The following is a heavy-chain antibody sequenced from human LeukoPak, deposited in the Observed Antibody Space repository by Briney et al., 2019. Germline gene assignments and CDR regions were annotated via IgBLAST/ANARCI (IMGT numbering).Heavy chain of an antibody. V-gene: IGHV3-23*01. J-gene: IGHJ4*02. D-gene: IGHD4-23*01. CDR1: GSTFSSYA. CDR3: AKEGEDYGGDDY. Sequence: GGSLRLSCAASGSTFSSYAMSWVRQAPGEGLEWVSAISGSGGSTHYADSVKGRFTISRDNSKNTLYLQMNSLRAEDTAVYYCAKEGEDYGGDDYWGQGTLVTVSS. CDR2: ISGSGGST.